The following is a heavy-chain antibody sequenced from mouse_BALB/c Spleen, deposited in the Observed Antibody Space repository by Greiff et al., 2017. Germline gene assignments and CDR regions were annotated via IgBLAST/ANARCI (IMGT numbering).Heavy chain of an antibody. Sequence: EVKLQESGAELVRPGALVKLSCKASGFNIKDYYMHWVKQRPEQGLEWIGWIDPENGNTIYDPKFQGKASITADTSSNTAYLQLSSLTSEDTAVYYCARWDPLHGGFAYWGQGTLVTVSA. CDR2: IDPENGNT. J-gene: IGHJ3*01. D-gene: IGHD2-1*01. CDR1: GFNIKDYY. CDR3: ARWDPLHGGFAY. V-gene: IGHV14-1*02.